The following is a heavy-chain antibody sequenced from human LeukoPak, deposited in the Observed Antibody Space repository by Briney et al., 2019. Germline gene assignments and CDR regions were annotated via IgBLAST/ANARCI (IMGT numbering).Heavy chain of an antibody. D-gene: IGHD3-16*02. V-gene: IGHV3-48*03. CDR2: ISSGGSTI. Sequence: GGSLRLSCAASGFTFSSYETNWVRQAPGKGLEWVSYISSGGSTIYYADSVKGRFTISRDNAKNSLFLQMNSLRVEDTAVYYCARNVWGSYRAIDYWGQGTLVTVSS. CDR1: GFTFSSYE. J-gene: IGHJ4*02. CDR3: ARNVWGSYRAIDY.